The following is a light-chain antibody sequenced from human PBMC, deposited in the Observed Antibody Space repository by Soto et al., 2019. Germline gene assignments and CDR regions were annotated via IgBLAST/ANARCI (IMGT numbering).Light chain of an antibody. CDR2: STN. CDR3: MLYMGGGLVV. Sequence: QAVVTQEPSFSVSPGGTVTLTCGLTSGSVSTTYYPSWYQQTPGQAPRTLIYSTNIRSSGVPDRFSGSILGNKAALTITAAQADDESDYHCMLYMGGGLVVFGGGTQLTVL. J-gene: IGLJ2*01. CDR1: SGSVSTTYY. V-gene: IGLV8-61*01.